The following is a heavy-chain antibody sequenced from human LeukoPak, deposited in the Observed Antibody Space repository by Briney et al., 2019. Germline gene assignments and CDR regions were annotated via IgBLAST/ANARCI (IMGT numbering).Heavy chain of an antibody. V-gene: IGHV3-23*01. CDR1: GFPFSSYA. Sequence: GASLRLSCAASGFPFSSYAMGWVRQAPGKGLDWVSGISSSGGTTYYADSVKGRFTISRDKSKNTLSLQMNSLRAEDTAVYYCAREASHVSGMDVWGQGTTVTVSS. J-gene: IGHJ6*02. CDR2: ISSSGGTT. CDR3: AREASHVSGMDV.